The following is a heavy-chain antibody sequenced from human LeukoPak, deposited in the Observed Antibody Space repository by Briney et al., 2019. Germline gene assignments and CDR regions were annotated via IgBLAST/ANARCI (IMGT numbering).Heavy chain of an antibody. J-gene: IGHJ3*02. CDR2: IYYSGRT. V-gene: IGHV4-39*01. CDR1: GDSLCIGRYY. CDR3: TRHGRYCGRGSGSLYT. D-gene: IGHD2-15*01. Sequence: PSETLLLGCNFSGDSLCIGRYYWGRIRQPPGKGLEWIGSIYYSGRTYYNPSLKSRVTISVDTSKNQFSLKLSSVTAADTAVYYCTRHGRYCGRGSGSLYTWGQGTMVTVSS.